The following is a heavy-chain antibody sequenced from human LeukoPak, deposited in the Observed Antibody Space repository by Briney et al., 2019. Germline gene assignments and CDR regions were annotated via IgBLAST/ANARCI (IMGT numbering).Heavy chain of an antibody. CDR1: GFTFSTYS. V-gene: IGHV3-7*04. J-gene: IGHJ4*02. CDR2: IKLDGSEK. D-gene: IGHD3-22*01. Sequence: GGSLRLSCAASGFTFSTYSMNWVRQAPGKGLEWVANIKLDGSEKYYVDSVKGRFTISRDNAKNSLYLQMNSLRAEDTAVYYCARAYYDSSGYYYVYFDYWGQGTLVTVSS. CDR3: ARAYYDSSGYYYVYFDY.